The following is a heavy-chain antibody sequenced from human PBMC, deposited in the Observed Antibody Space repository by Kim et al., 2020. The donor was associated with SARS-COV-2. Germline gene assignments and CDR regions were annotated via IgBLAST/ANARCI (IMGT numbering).Heavy chain of an antibody. CDR2: INSDGSST. Sequence: LSLTCAASGFTFSSYWMHWVRPAPGKGLVWVSRINSDGSSTSYADSVKGRFTISRDNAKNTLYLQMNSLRAEDTAVYYCARVGVGADYYYYGMDVWGQGTTVTVSS. D-gene: IGHD1-26*01. J-gene: IGHJ6*02. V-gene: IGHV3-74*01. CDR3: ARVGVGADYYYYGMDV. CDR1: GFTFSSYW.